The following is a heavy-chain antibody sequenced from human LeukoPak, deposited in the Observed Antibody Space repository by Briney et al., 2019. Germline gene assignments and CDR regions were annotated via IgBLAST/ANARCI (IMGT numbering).Heavy chain of an antibody. D-gene: IGHD6-13*01. Sequence: SVKVSCKASGGTFSSYAISWVRQAPGQGLEWMGGIIPIFGTANYAQKFQGRVTITADESTSTAYMELSSLRSEDTAVYYCAREPPGAAAGNVNWFDPWGQGTLVTVSS. CDR3: AREPPGAAAGNVNWFDP. CDR2: IIPIFGTA. CDR1: GGTFSSYA. V-gene: IGHV1-69*13. J-gene: IGHJ5*02.